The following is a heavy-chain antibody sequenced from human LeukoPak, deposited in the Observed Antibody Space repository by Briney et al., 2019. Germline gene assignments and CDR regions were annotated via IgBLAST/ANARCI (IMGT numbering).Heavy chain of an antibody. J-gene: IGHJ5*02. CDR3: ARDKYSGSYYATSLYNWFDP. CDR1: GFTFSDYY. CDR2: ISSSGSTI. D-gene: IGHD1-26*01. V-gene: IGHV3-11*01. Sequence: GGSLRLSCAASGFTFSDYYMSWIRQAPGKGLEWVSYISSSGSTIYYADSVKGRFTISRDNAKNSLYLQMNSLRAEDTAVYYCARDKYSGSYYATSLYNWFDPWGQGTLVTVSS.